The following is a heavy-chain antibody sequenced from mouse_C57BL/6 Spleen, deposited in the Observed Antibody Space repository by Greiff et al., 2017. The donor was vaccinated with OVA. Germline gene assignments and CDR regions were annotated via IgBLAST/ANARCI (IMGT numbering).Heavy chain of an antibody. D-gene: IGHD3-3*01. J-gene: IGHJ3*01. V-gene: IGHV1-50*01. CDR2: IDPSDSYT. CDR3: ARRDGDGAY. CDR1: GYTFTSYW. Sequence: QVQLQQPGAELVKPGASVKLSCKASGYTFTSYWLQWVKQRPGQGLEWIGEIDPSDSYTNYNQKFKGKATLTVDTSSSTAYMQLSSLTSEDSAVYYCARRDGDGAYWGQGTLVTVSA.